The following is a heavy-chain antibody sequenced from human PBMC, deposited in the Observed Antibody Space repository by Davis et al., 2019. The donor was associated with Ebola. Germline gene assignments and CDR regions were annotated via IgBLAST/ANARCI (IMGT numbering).Heavy chain of an antibody. CDR1: GFTFSGSA. Sequence: GGSLRLSCAASGFTFSGSAMHWVRQASGKGLEWVGRIRSKANSYATAYAASVKGRFTISRDDSKNTAYLQMNSLKTGDTAVYYCATKPPWYSSSSGGGYYYYYGMDVWGQGTTVTVSS. J-gene: IGHJ6*02. V-gene: IGHV3-73*01. CDR3: ATKPPWYSSSSGGGYYYYYGMDV. CDR2: IRSKANSYAT. D-gene: IGHD6-6*01.